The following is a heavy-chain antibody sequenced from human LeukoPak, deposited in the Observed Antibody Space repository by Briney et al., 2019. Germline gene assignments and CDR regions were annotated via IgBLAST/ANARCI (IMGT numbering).Heavy chain of an antibody. CDR3: VRGNPFGGY. V-gene: IGHV3-7*03. J-gene: IGHJ4*02. CDR2: IKQDGSEI. Sequence: PGGSLRLSCAASGFTFDDYAMHWVRQAPGKGLEWVANIKQDGSEISYVDSVKGRFTISRDNAKNSLYLQMNSLRAEDTAVYYCVRGNPFGGYWGQGTLVTVSS. CDR1: GFTFDDYA. D-gene: IGHD2-15*01.